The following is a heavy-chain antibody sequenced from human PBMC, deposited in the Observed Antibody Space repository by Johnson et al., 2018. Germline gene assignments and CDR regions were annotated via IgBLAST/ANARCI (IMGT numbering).Heavy chain of an antibody. D-gene: IGHD1-26*01. CDR2: IRSKANGYAT. Sequence: VQLQESGGGLVQPGGSLKLSCAASGFTFSGSAMPWVRQASGKGLEWVGRIRSKANGYATAYAASVKGRFTISRDDSKNTAYLQMNSLKTEDTAVYYCTRRDLVGAYPDAFDIWGQGTMVTVSS. CDR3: TRRDLVGAYPDAFDI. CDR1: GFTFSGSA. V-gene: IGHV3-73*01. J-gene: IGHJ3*02.